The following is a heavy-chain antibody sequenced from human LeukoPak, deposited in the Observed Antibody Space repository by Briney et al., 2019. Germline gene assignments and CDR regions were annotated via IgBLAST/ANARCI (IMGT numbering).Heavy chain of an antibody. CDR1: GFTFSSYA. CDR2: ISYDGNNK. D-gene: IGHD2-21*02. CDR3: ARSKDVVTAISPADY. Sequence: GGSLRLSCAASGFTFSSYAMHWVRQAPGKGLEWVAVISYDGNNKYYADSVKGRFTISRDNSKNTLYLQMNSLRTEDTAVYYCARSKDVVTAISPADYWGQGTLVTVSS. J-gene: IGHJ4*02. V-gene: IGHV3-30-3*01.